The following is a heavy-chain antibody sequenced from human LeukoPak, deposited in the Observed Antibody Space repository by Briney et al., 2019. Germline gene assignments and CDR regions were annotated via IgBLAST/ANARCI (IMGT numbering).Heavy chain of an antibody. Sequence: EASVKVSCKASGGTFSSYAISWVRQAPGQGLEWMGGIIPILGTTNYAQKFQGRVTITADESTSTAYMELSSLRSEDTAVYYCARGGYCSSTNCYKAEYFQHWGQGTLVTVSS. D-gene: IGHD2-2*02. CDR1: GGTFSSYA. V-gene: IGHV1-69*13. J-gene: IGHJ1*01. CDR3: ARGGYCSSTNCYKAEYFQH. CDR2: IIPILGTT.